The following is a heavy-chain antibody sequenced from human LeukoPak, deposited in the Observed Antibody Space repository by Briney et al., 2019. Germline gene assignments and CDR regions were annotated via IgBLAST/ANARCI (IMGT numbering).Heavy chain of an antibody. D-gene: IGHD6-13*01. CDR1: GFTFDDYG. CDR3: ARVDSSSWAS. Sequence: GGSLRLSCAASGFTFDDYGMSWVRHAPGKGLEWVSGINWNGGSTGYAGSVKGRLTISRDNAKNSLYLQMNSLRAEDTALYYCARVDSSSWASWGQGTLVTVSS. V-gene: IGHV3-20*04. J-gene: IGHJ4*02. CDR2: INWNGGST.